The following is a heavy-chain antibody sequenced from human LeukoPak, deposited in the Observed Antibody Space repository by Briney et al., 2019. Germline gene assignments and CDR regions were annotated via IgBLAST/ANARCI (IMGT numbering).Heavy chain of an antibody. V-gene: IGHV1-69*13. J-gene: IGHJ4*02. CDR2: IIPIFGTA. Sequence: ASVKVSCKASGGTFSSYAISWVRQAPGQGLEWMGGIIPIFGTADYAQKFQGRVTITADESTSTAYMELSSLRSEDTAVYYCARTVRDALDYWGQGTLVTVSS. D-gene: IGHD2-8*01. CDR1: GGTFSSYA. CDR3: ARTVRDALDY.